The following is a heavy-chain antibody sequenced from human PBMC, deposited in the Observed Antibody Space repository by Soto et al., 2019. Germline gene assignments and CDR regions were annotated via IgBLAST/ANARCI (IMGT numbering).Heavy chain of an antibody. V-gene: IGHV3-72*01. D-gene: IGHD3-10*01. CDR2: TRNKANRYTT. CDR1: GFTLSDNY. J-gene: IGHJ4*02. Sequence: EVQLVASGGGLVQPGGSLRLSCAGSGFTLSDNYMDWVRQAPGKGLEWVGRTRNKANRYTTEYAASVKGRFTVSRDESMNSLHLQMNSLKTEDTAVYYCVRTSHYGSGTWNFDFWGQGTVVTVSS. CDR3: VRTSHYGSGTWNFDF.